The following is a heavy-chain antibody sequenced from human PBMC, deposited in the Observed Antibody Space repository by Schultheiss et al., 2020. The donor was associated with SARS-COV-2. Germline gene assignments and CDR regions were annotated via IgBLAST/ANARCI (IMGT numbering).Heavy chain of an antibody. CDR2: IWYDGSNK. CDR1: GFTFSSYG. J-gene: IGHJ6*02. Sequence: GESLKISCAASGFTFSSYGMHWVRQAPGKGLEWVAVIWYDGSNKYYADSVKGRFTISRDNSKNTLYLQMNSLRVEDTAVYYCAREDTWVTLIARGGYAMDVWGQGTTVTVSS. D-gene: IGHD3-22*01. CDR3: AREDTWVTLIARGGYAMDV. V-gene: IGHV3-33*01.